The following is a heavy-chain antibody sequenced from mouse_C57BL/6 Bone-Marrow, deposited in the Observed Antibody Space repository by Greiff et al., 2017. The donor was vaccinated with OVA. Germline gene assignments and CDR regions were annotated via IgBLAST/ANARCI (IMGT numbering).Heavy chain of an antibody. V-gene: IGHV1-15*01. CDR2: IDPETGGT. D-gene: IGHD2-5*01. CDR1: GYTFTDYE. J-gene: IGHJ4*01. Sequence: VQLQQSGAELVRPGASVTLSCKASGYTFTDYEMHWVKQTPVHGLEWIGAIDPETGGTAYNQKFKGKAILTADKSSSTAYMELRRLTSEDSVVYYCTRGYSNYYAMDYWGQGTSVTVSS. CDR3: TRGYSNYYAMDY.